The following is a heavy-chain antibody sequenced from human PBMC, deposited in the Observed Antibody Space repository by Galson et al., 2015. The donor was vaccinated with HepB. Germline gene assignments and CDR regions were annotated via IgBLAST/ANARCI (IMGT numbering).Heavy chain of an antibody. CDR3: ARVGGKLGYCSGGSCSNWFDP. CDR1: GGTFSSYA. D-gene: IGHD2-15*01. Sequence: VKVSCKASGGTFSSYAFNWVRQAPGQGLEWMGGIIPMLGTTTSAQRFQGRVTITADELTNTAYMELSSLRSEDTAVYYCARVGGKLGYCSGGSCSNWFDPWGQGTLVTVSS. V-gene: IGHV1-69*13. J-gene: IGHJ5*02. CDR2: IIPMLGTT.